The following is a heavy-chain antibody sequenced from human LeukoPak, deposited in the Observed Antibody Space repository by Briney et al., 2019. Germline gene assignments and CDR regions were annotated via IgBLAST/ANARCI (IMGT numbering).Heavy chain of an antibody. CDR1: GFTFSIYA. Sequence: GGSLRLSCAASGFTFSIYAMNWVRQAPGKGLEWVSAFSGSGGSTYYADSVKGRFTIYRDNSKNTLYLQMNSLRAEDTAIYYCAKGIYYYYMDVWGKGTTVTVSS. D-gene: IGHD3-10*01. CDR2: FSGSGGST. V-gene: IGHV3-23*01. J-gene: IGHJ6*03. CDR3: AKGIYYYYMDV.